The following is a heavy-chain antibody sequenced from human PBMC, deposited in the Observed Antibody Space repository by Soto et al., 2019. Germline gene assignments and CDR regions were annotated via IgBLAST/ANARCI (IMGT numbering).Heavy chain of an antibody. V-gene: IGHV1-69*06. CDR3: AIAPLDSSGYYSPSTFDH. D-gene: IGHD3-22*01. J-gene: IGHJ4*02. Sequence: PSVKVSCKASGGTFSSHAISWVRQAPGQGLEWMGGIIPIFGKTNYAQKFQGRVTNTADKSTSTAYMELSSLRSEDTAVYYCAIAPLDSSGYYSPSTFDHWGQGSLVTVSS. CDR1: GGTFSSHA. CDR2: IIPIFGKT.